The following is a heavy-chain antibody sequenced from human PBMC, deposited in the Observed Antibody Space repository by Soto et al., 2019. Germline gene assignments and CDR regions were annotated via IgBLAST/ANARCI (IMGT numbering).Heavy chain of an antibody. V-gene: IGHV1-69*14. Sequence: QVQLVQSGAEVRQPASSVKVSCKTSGATFSSYAITWVRQAPGQGLDWMGGIVPTVDTSTYAKKFQGRVTITADKVTNTVYMELSSLRSDDTAVYYCVIVVAIPGYPDNWGQGTLVTVSS. CDR1: GATFSSYA. J-gene: IGHJ4*02. CDR3: VIVVAIPGYPDN. D-gene: IGHD5-12*01. CDR2: IVPTVDTS.